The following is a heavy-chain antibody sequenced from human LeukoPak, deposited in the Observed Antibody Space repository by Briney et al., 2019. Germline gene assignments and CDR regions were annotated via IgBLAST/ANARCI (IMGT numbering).Heavy chain of an antibody. V-gene: IGHV3-23*01. Sequence: PGGSLRLSCAASGFTFSSYAMSWVRQAPGKGLEWVSAISGSGGSTYYADSVKGRFTISRDNSKNTLYLQMNSLRAEDTAVYYCAKTTVVVAARRRYFDYWGQGTLVTVSS. CDR2: ISGSGGST. CDR3: AKTTVVVAARRRYFDY. J-gene: IGHJ4*02. CDR1: GFTFSSYA. D-gene: IGHD2-15*01.